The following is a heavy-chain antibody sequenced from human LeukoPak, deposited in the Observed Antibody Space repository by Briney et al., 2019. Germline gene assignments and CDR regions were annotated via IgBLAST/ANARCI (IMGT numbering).Heavy chain of an antibody. Sequence: GRSLRLSCAASGFSLSSNEMHWVRQAPGEGLAWVAVISSDGRNSYYADSVKGRFTISRDSSKNTLYLQMNSLRAEDTAVYYCARDVGRDTVTTEIAYWGQGTLVTVSS. CDR3: ARDVGRDTVTTEIAY. J-gene: IGHJ4*02. CDR2: ISSDGRNS. D-gene: IGHD4-11*01. V-gene: IGHV3-30*04. CDR1: GFSLSSNE.